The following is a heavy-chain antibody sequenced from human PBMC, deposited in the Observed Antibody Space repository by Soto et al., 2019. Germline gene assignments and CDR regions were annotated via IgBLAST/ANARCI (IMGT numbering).Heavy chain of an antibody. Sequence: PGGSLSLSCAASGFTFSNAWMSWVRQAPGKGLEWVSAISGSGGSTYYADSVKGRFTISRDNSKNTLYLQMNSLRAEDTAVYYCAKPAGYYNYYYYYYYMDVWGKGTTVTVSS. CDR2: ISGSGGST. J-gene: IGHJ6*03. D-gene: IGHD3-22*01. CDR1: GFTFSNAW. V-gene: IGHV3-23*01. CDR3: AKPAGYYNYYYYYYYMDV.